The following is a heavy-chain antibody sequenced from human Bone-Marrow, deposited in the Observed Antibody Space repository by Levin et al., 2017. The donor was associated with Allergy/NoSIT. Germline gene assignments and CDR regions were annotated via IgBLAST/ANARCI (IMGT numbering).Heavy chain of an antibody. CDR3: ARDGGLIDY. Sequence: PGGSLRLSCAASGFIFSDYYMSWIRQAPGKGLEWISYINNVGSTIYYADSVRGRFTISRDNIKNSLYLQMDSLRADDTAVYFCARDGGLIDYWGQGTLVTVSS. V-gene: IGHV3-11*01. J-gene: IGHJ4*02. D-gene: IGHD3-16*01. CDR1: GFIFSDYY. CDR2: INNVGSTI.